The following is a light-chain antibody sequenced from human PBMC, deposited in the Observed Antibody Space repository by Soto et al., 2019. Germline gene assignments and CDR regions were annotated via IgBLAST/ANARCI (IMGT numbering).Light chain of an antibody. V-gene: IGKV4-1*01. CDR1: QSVLSTSNNKNY. CDR3: QHYYSTPPT. CDR2: WAS. Sequence: IVMTQSPDSLGVSLGERATINCKSSQSVLSTSNNKNYLAWYQQKPGQPPKLLIYWASTREYGVPDRFSGSGSGTDFTLTISGLQAEDVAVYFCQHYYSTPPTFGQGTKVEIK. J-gene: IGKJ1*01.